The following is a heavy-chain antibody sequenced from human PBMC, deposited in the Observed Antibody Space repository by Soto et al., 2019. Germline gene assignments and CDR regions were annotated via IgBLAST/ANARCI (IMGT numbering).Heavy chain of an antibody. V-gene: IGHV1-3*01. J-gene: IGHJ6*02. CDR1: GYTFTSYA. Sequence: ASVKGSCKASGYTFTSYAMHWVRQAPGQRLEWMGWINAGNGNTKYSQKFQGRVTINPDTSKNQFSLQLNSVTPEDTAVYYCERDLPLYFCCWYYHYYVIDFSGQRTTVIVSS. D-gene: IGHD2-21*01. CDR2: INAGNGNT. CDR3: ERDLPLYFCCWYYHYYVIDF.